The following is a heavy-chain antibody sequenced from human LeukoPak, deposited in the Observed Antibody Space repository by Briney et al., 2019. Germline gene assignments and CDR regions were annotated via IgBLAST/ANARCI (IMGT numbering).Heavy chain of an antibody. CDR1: GFSLSTSRMC. CDR3: ARVQYYYDSSGKKYYFDY. CDR2: IDWDDDK. Sequence: ESGPTLVNPTQTLTLTCTFYGFSLSTSRMCVSWIRQPPGKALEWLARIDWDDDKYYSTSLKTRLTISKDTSKNQVVLTMTNMDPVDTATYYCARVQYYYDSSGKKYYFDYWGQGTLVTVSS. J-gene: IGHJ4*02. V-gene: IGHV2-70*11. D-gene: IGHD3-22*01.